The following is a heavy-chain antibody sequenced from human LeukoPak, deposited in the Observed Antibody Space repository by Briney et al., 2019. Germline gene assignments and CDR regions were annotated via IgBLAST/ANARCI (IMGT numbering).Heavy chain of an antibody. Sequence: PGGSLRLSCAGSGFTFTNAWMTWVRQAPGKGLEWVGRIKSKSDGGTTDYAAPVKGRFTISRDDSKNTLYLQMNSLKTVGTAVYYCTTITRFPPFYYYMDVWGKGTTVTVSS. CDR1: GFTFTNAW. CDR3: TTITRFPPFYYYMDV. V-gene: IGHV3-15*01. J-gene: IGHJ6*03. CDR2: IKSKSDGGTT. D-gene: IGHD1-14*01.